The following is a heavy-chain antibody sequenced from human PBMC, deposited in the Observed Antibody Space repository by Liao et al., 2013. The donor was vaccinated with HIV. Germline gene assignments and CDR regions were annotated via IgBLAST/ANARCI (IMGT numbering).Heavy chain of an antibody. CDR1: GGSISSFY. CDR2: IDTSGSS. D-gene: IGHD1-26*01. CDR3: ASGRDYVAY. V-gene: IGHV4-4*07. J-gene: IGHJ4*02. Sequence: QVQLQESGPGLLKPLETLSLTCTVSGGSISSFYWSWIRQPAGKGLEWIGRIDTSGSSNYNPSLQSRVTMSVDTSKKQVSLEMTSVTAADTAVYYCASGRDYVAYWGQGTLVTVSS.